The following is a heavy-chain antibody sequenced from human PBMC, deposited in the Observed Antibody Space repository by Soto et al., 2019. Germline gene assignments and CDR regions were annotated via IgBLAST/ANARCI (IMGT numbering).Heavy chain of an antibody. V-gene: IGHV3-21*01. CDR1: GFTFSSYS. Sequence: GGSLRLSCAASGFTFSSYSMNWVRQAPGKGLEWVSSISSSSSYIYYADSVKGRFTISRDNAKNSLYLQMNSLRAEDTAVYYCARQYGSSSFYYYYGMDAWGQGTTVTVSS. CDR3: ARQYGSSSFYYYYGMDA. CDR2: ISSSSSYI. J-gene: IGHJ6*02. D-gene: IGHD6-6*01.